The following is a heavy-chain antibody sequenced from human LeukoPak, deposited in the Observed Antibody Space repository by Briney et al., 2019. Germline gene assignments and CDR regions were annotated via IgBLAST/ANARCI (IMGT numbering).Heavy chain of an antibody. Sequence: SETLSLTCAVYGGSFSGYYWSWIRQPPGKGLEWIGEINHSGSTNYNPSLKSRVTISVDTSKNQFSLKLSSVTAADTAVYYCARVAWPRFYPRSQAYFDYWGQGTLVTVSS. CDR3: ARVAWPRFYPRSQAYFDY. J-gene: IGHJ4*02. CDR1: GGSFSGYY. CDR2: INHSGST. V-gene: IGHV4-34*01. D-gene: IGHD5-12*01.